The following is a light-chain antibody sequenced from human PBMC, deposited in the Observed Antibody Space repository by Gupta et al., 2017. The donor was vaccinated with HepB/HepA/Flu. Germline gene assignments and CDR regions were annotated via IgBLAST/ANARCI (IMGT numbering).Light chain of an antibody. Sequence: DIVMTQSPDSLAVPLGERATINCKSSQSVLYSSNNKNYLVWYQQKPGQPPKLLIYWASTRESGVPDRCSGSGSGTDFTLTISSLQAEDGAVYYCQQYYSSPRTFGQGTKVELK. J-gene: IGKJ1*01. CDR2: WAS. CDR1: QSVLYSSNNKNY. V-gene: IGKV4-1*01. CDR3: QQYYSSPRT.